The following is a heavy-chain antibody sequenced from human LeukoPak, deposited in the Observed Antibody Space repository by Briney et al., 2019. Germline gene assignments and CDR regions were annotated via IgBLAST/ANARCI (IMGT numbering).Heavy chain of an antibody. V-gene: IGHV4-4*07. CDR3: ARESYGRRYYYGMAV. Sequence: SETLSLTCTVSGGSISSYYWSWIRQPAGKGLGWIGRIYTSGSTNYNPSLKSRVTMSVDTSKNQFSLKLSSVTAADTAVYYCARESYGRRYYYGMAVWGQGTTVTVSS. CDR2: IYTSGST. J-gene: IGHJ6*02. D-gene: IGHD3-10*01. CDR1: GGSISSYY.